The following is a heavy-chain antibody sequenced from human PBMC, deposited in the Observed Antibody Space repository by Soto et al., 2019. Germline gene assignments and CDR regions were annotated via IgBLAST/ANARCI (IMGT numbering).Heavy chain of an antibody. CDR1: GFDFGDYY. D-gene: IGHD6-13*01. J-gene: IGHJ4*02. Sequence: GGSLRLSCTGSGFDFGDYYMSWIRQAPGNGQECVSYIDSGDGTTNYTDSVKGRFTISRDNAKKTVYLQMSSLRVEDTVLYYCVRPYYSSSWSPFGRWGQGTLVTVSS. V-gene: IGHV3-11*01. CDR3: VRPYYSSSWSPFGR. CDR2: IDSGDGTT.